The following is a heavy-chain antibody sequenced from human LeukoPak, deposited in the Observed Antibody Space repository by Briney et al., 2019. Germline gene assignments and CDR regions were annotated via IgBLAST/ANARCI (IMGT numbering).Heavy chain of an antibody. CDR2: IRPNGGDT. CDR3: AKGSSPFDY. Sequence: GGSLRLSCAASGFTFSNYAMSWVRQAPGKGLEWVSAIRPNGGDTYYADSVKDRFTIAGDNSKNTLYRQMNSLRAEDTAVYNCAKGSSPFDYWGQGTLVTVSS. D-gene: IGHD6-13*01. CDR1: GFTFSNYA. V-gene: IGHV3-23*01. J-gene: IGHJ4*02.